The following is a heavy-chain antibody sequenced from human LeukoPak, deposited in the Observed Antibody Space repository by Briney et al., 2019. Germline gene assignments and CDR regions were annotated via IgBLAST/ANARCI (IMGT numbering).Heavy chain of an antibody. CDR2: ISGTGSST. Sequence: GGSLRLSCVASGIIFRSYAISWVRQAPGKGLEWVSAISGTGSSTSYANSVKGRFTISRDNSKNTLYLQMNSLRSDDTAVYYCARGRMGGGNDYWGQGTLVTVSS. D-gene: IGHD2-15*01. CDR3: ARGRMGGGNDY. J-gene: IGHJ4*02. CDR1: GIIFRSYA. V-gene: IGHV3-23*01.